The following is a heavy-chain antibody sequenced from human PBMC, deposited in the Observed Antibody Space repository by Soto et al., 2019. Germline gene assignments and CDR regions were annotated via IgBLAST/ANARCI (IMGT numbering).Heavy chain of an antibody. J-gene: IGHJ5*02. Sequence: SETLSLTCTVSGGSVSSGSYYWSWIRQPPGKGLEWIGYIYYSGSTNYNPSLKSRVTISVDTSKNQFSLKLSSVTAADTAVYYCARGASITMVRGVLYNWFDPWGQGTLVTVSS. CDR3: ARGASITMVRGVLYNWFDP. CDR1: GGSVSSGSYY. V-gene: IGHV4-61*01. CDR2: IYYSGST. D-gene: IGHD3-10*01.